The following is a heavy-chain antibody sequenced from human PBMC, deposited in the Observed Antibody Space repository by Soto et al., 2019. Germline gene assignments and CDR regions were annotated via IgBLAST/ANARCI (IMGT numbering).Heavy chain of an antibody. V-gene: IGHV4-59*01. CDR2: IYYSGST. J-gene: IGHJ6*02. CDR3: ARVYDFWSGYHTYGMDV. Sequence: SETLSLTCTVSGGSISSYYWSWIRQPPGKGLEWIGYIYYSGSTNYNPSLKSRVTISVDTSKNQFSLKLSSVTAADTAVYYCARVYDFWSGYHTYGMDVWGQGTTVT. CDR1: GGSISSYY. D-gene: IGHD3-3*01.